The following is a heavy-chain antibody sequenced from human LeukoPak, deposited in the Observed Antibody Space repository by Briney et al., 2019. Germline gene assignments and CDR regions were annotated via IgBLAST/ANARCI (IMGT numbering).Heavy chain of an antibody. CDR3: ARDRTYGGNSGFDY. D-gene: IGHD2-21*01. CDR2: IYTTGST. Sequence: SETLSLTCIVSGGSISSYYWSWIRQSAGKGLEWIGRIYTTGSTNYNPSLKSRATMSVDTSKNRFSLNLTSVTAADTAVYYCARDRTYGGNSGFDYWGQGTLVTVSS. CDR1: GGSISSYY. V-gene: IGHV4-4*07. J-gene: IGHJ4*02.